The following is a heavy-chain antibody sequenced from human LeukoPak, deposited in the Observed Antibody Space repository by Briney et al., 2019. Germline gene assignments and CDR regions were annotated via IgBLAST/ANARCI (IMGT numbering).Heavy chain of an antibody. CDR1: GGSISSSSYY. V-gene: IGHV4-39*01. CDR2: IYYSGST. Sequence: SETLSLTCTVSGGSISSSSYYWGWIRQPPGKGLEWIGSIYYSGSTYYNPSLKSRVTISVDMSKNQFSLKLSSVTAADTAVYYCARLLRITDAFDIWGQGTMVTVSS. J-gene: IGHJ3*02. CDR3: ARLLRITDAFDI. D-gene: IGHD3-10*01.